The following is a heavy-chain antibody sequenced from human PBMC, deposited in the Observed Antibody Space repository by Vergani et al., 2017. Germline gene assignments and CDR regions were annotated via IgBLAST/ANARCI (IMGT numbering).Heavy chain of an antibody. CDR2: TSPILGIA. Sequence: QVQLVQSGAEVKKPGASVKVSCKASGGTFSSYAISWVRQAPGQGLEWMGRTSPILGIANYAQKFQGTVTITADKSTSTAYMELSSLRSEDTSLYYCAREPRPNEHHFLAARQGVGWYFDLWGRGTLVTVSS. CDR1: GGTFSSYA. V-gene: IGHV1-69*04. J-gene: IGHJ2*01. CDR3: AREPRPNEHHFLAARQGVGWYFDL. D-gene: IGHD6-6*01.